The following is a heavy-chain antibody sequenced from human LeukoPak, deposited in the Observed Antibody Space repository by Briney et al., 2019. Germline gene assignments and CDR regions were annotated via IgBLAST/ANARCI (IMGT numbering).Heavy chain of an antibody. CDR1: GFSVSNNY. D-gene: IGHD3-3*01. Sequence: PGGSLRLSCAASGFSVSNNYMSWVRQAPGKGLEWVSLIYSGGTTYYPDSVKGRFTISRDISKNTLYLQMNSLRAEDTAVYYCAKLLRSAWYFDLWGRGTLVTVSS. CDR2: IYSGGTT. CDR3: AKLLRSAWYFDL. J-gene: IGHJ2*01. V-gene: IGHV3-53*05.